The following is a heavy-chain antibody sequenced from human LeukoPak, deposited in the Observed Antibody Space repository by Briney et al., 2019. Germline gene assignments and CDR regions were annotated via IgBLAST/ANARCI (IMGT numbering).Heavy chain of an antibody. V-gene: IGHV3-23*01. Sequence: GGSLRLSCAASGFTFSSYAMSWVRQAPGKGLEWVSAISGSGGSTYYADSVKGRFTISRDNSKNTLYLQMNSLRAEDTAVYYCASPACGGDCYSVDYWGQGTLVTVSS. CDR2: ISGSGGST. J-gene: IGHJ4*02. CDR3: ASPACGGDCYSVDY. CDR1: GFTFSSYA. D-gene: IGHD2-21*01.